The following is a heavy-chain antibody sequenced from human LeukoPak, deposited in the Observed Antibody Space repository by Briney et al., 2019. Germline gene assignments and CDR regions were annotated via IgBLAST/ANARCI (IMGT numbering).Heavy chain of an antibody. J-gene: IGHJ5*02. CDR3: ARDARGHSNGYSWFVP. D-gene: IGHD5-18*01. V-gene: IGHV4-59*01. CDR2: IYYSGST. Sequence: SETLSLTCTVSGGSISSFYWSWIRQPPGRGLEWIGYIYYSGSTNYNPSPKNRVTITLGTTENQSLHKQISSTPADTTVLYCARDARGHSNGYSWFVPRGQGTLVTVSS. CDR1: GGSISSFY.